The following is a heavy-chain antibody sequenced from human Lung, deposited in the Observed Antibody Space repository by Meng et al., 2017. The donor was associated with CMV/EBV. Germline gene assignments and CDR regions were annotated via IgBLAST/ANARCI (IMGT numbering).Heavy chain of an antibody. CDR1: GGTNKINSFY. CDR3: ARHFGSGSYPFDY. D-gene: IGHD1-26*01. CDR2: VFYSGST. Sequence: GSLRLSCAVSGGTNKINSFYWAWIRQTPGQGLEWIGSVFYSGSTYYNPSLKSRVTISVDTSKNQFSLNVYSVTAADTAVFYCARHFGSGSYPFDYWGQGILVTVSS. V-gene: IGHV4-39*01. J-gene: IGHJ4*02.